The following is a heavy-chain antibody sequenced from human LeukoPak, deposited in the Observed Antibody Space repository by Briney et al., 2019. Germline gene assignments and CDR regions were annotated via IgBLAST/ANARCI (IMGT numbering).Heavy chain of an antibody. V-gene: IGHV4-4*03. J-gene: IGHJ4*02. Sequence: PETLSLTCAVSGGSISSSNWWSWVRQPPGKGLEWIGEIYHSGSTNYNPSLKSRVTISVDKSKNQFSLKLSSVTAADTAVYYCAAGLNDYGDYDLDYWGQGTLVTVSS. D-gene: IGHD4-17*01. CDR1: GGSISSSNW. CDR3: AAGLNDYGDYDLDY. CDR2: IYHSGST.